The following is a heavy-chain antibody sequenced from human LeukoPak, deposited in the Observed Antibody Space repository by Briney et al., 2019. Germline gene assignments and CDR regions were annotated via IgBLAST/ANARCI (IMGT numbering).Heavy chain of an antibody. D-gene: IGHD5-12*01. J-gene: IGHJ6*02. CDR3: TKIVATIYYYYYYGMDV. CDR2: IRSKAYGGTT. V-gene: IGHV3-49*04. Sequence: GESLRLSCTASGFTFGDYAMSWVRQAPGKGLEWVGFIRSKAYGGTTEYAASVKGRFTISRDDSKSIAYLQMNSLKTEDTAVYYCTKIVATIYYYYYYGMDVWGQGTTVTVSS. CDR1: GFTFGDYA.